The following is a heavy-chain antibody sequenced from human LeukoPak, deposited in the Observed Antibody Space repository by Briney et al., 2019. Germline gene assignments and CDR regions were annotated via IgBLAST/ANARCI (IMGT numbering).Heavy chain of an antibody. J-gene: IGHJ4*02. CDR3: AKRGHYSINWYHYFDY. Sequence: GGSLRLSCAASGFTFTTYGLHWVSQAPGKGLEWVAAIASNGGSEYYADSVKGRFTISRDNSKNTLFLQMNSLRPDDTAVYYCAKRGHYSINWYHYFDYWGQGTLVTVSS. V-gene: IGHV3-30*18. D-gene: IGHD6-13*01. CDR2: IASNGGSE. CDR1: GFTFTTYG.